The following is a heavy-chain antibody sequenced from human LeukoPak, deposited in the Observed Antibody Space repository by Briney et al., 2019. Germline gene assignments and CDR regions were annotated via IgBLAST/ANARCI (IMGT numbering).Heavy chain of an antibody. CDR2: IYTSGST. CDR3: ARLKVSRWLVPYYFDY. V-gene: IGHV4-4*07. CDR1: GGSISSYY. D-gene: IGHD6-19*01. J-gene: IGHJ4*02. Sequence: SETLSLTCTVSGGSISSYYWSWIRQPAGKGLEWIGRIYTSGSTNYNPSLKSRVTISVDKSKNQFSLKLSSVTAADTAVYYCARLKVSRWLVPYYFDYWGQGTLVTVSS.